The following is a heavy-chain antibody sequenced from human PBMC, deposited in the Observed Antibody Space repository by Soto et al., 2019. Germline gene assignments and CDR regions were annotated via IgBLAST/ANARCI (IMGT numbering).Heavy chain of an antibody. V-gene: IGHV3-23*01. CDR1: GFAFSGSA. CDR3: AKMMGGTHSFDH. J-gene: IGHJ4*02. Sequence: PGGSLRLSCEASGFAFSGSAMGWFRQAPGKGLEWVSTVRGSGQSPFYARSVKGRFTISRDNPKNMLFLQMNDLSVEDTAVYYCAKMMGGTHSFDHWGQGTLVTVSS. CDR2: VRGSGQSP. D-gene: IGHD1-7*01.